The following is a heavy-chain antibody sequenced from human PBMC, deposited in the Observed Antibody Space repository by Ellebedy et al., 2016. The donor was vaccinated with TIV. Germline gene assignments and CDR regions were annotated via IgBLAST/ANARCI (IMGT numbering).Heavy chain of an antibody. D-gene: IGHD2-2*01. Sequence: LSLTCAASGFTFSSYAMHWVRQAPGKGLEWVAVVSYDGSNKYYADSVKGRFTITRDNSKNTLYLQVNSLRAEDTAVYYCARDQKYTSTIVIGPGTMDVWGQGTTVTVSS. CDR3: ARDQKYTSTIVIGPGTMDV. CDR1: GFTFSSYA. J-gene: IGHJ6*02. V-gene: IGHV3-30-3*01. CDR2: VSYDGSNK.